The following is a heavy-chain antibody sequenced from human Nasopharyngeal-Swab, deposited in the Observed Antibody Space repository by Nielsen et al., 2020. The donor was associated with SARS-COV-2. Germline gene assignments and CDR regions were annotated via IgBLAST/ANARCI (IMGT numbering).Heavy chain of an antibody. CDR2: MNSDGSST. D-gene: IGHD1-1*01. Sequence: GESLKISCAASGFTFSWHWMHWVRQAPGKGLVWVSRMNSDGSSTTYADSVKGRFTISRDNAKNTLYLQMNSLRAEDTAVYYCAKEETDWNPFDYWGQGTLVTVSS. CDR1: GFTFSWHW. J-gene: IGHJ4*02. CDR3: AKEETDWNPFDY. V-gene: IGHV3-74*01.